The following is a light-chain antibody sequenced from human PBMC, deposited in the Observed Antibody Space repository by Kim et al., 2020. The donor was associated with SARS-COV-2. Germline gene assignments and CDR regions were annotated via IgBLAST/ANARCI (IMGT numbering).Light chain of an antibody. V-gene: IGLV3-25*03. CDR3: QSADSTINSVL. Sequence: SYELTQPPSVSVSPGQTARITCSGDTLTKQYAYWYKQKPGQAPVLLIYKDTERPSGIPERFSGSSSGTTVTLTISGVQAEDEADYHCQSADSTINSVLFG. J-gene: IGLJ1*01. CDR1: TLTKQY. CDR2: KDT.